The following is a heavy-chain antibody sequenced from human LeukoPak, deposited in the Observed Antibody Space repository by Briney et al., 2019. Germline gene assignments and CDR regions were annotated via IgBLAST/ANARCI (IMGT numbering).Heavy chain of an antibody. CDR3: AREGVPIVVVPAAMYSYYYYMDV. CDR1: GYTFTGYY. CDR2: INPNSGGT. D-gene: IGHD2-2*01. V-gene: IGHV1-2*02. Sequence: ASVKVSCKASGYTFTGYYMHWVRQAPGQGLEWMGWINPNSGGTNYAQKFQGRVTMTRDTSISTAYMELSRLRSDDTAVYYCAREGVPIVVVPAAMYSYYYYMDVWGKGTTVTVSS. J-gene: IGHJ6*03.